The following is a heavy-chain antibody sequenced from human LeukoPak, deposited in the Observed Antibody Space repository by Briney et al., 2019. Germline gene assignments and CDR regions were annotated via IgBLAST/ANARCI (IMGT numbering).Heavy chain of an antibody. D-gene: IGHD3-10*01. V-gene: IGHV1-18*01. CDR3: AILWFGELTLDY. CDR2: ISTYNGNT. Sequence: ASVKVSCKASGYTFTNYGLSWVRQAPGQGLEWMGWISTYNGNTNYAQTLQGRVTMTTDTSTSTAYMELRSLRSDDTAVYYCAILWFGELTLDYWGQGTLVTVSS. J-gene: IGHJ4*02. CDR1: GYTFTNYG.